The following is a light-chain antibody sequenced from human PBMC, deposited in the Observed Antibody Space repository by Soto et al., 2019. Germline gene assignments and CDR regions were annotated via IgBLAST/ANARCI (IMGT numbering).Light chain of an antibody. CDR3: QQSNSFPLT. J-gene: IGKJ4*01. V-gene: IGKV1-12*01. CDR1: QGISSW. Sequence: DLPMTQSPSSVSASVGDRVTITCRASQGISSWLAWYQQKPGKAPKLLIYAASSLQSGVPSRFSGSGSGTDFTLTISSLXXEXXXXXYCQQSNSFPLTFGGGTKVXIK. CDR2: AAS.